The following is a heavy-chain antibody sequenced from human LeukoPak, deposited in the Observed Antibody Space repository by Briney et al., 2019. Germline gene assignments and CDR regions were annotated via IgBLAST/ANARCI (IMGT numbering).Heavy chain of an antibody. D-gene: IGHD3-22*01. V-gene: IGHV4-39*01. CDR1: GGSISSSSYY. Sequence: SETLSLTCTVSGGSISSSSYYWGWIRQPPGKGLEWIGSIYYSGSTYYNPSLKSRVTISVDTSKNQFSLKLSSVTAADTAVYYCASYDSSGYYYPPFDYWGQGTLVTVSS. CDR2: IYYSGST. J-gene: IGHJ4*02. CDR3: ASYDSSGYYYPPFDY.